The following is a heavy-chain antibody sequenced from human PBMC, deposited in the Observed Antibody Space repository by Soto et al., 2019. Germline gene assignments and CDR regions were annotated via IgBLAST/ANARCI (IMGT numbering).Heavy chain of an antibody. CDR1: GFTFSSYS. J-gene: IGHJ5*02. CDR2: ISSSSSST. D-gene: IGHD3-10*01. CDR3: AKGGPPYGSGSYYKGWFDP. V-gene: IGHV3-23*01. Sequence: GGSLRLSCAASGFTFSSYSMNWVRQAPGKGLEWVSSISSSSSSTYYADSVKGRFTISRDNSKNTLYLQMNSLRAEDTAVYYCAKGGPPYGSGSYYKGWFDPWGQGTLVTVSS.